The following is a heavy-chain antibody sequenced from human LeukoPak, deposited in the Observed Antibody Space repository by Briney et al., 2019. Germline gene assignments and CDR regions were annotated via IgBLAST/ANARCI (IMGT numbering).Heavy chain of an antibody. CDR3: ARSVVVPAAIDY. J-gene: IGHJ4*02. D-gene: IGHD2-2*01. CDR1: GFIFSSYA. Sequence: PGGSLRLSCAAAGFIFSSYAMHWVRQAPGKGLEWVAVISYDGSNKYYADSVEGRFTISRDNSKNTLYLQMNSLRAEDTAVYYCARSVVVPAAIDYWGQGTLVTVSS. V-gene: IGHV3-30-3*01. CDR2: ISYDGSNK.